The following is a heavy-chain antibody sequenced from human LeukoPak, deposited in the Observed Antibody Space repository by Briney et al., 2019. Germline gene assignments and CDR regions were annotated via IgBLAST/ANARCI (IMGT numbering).Heavy chain of an antibody. CDR2: ISWNSGSI. D-gene: IGHD5-18*01. J-gene: IGHJ3*02. CDR1: GFTFDDYA. CDR3: AKDIYSYGLEGFDI. Sequence: GRSLRLSCAASGFTFDDYAMHWVRQAPGKGLEWVSGISWNSGSIGYADSVKGRFTISRDNAKNSLYLQMNSLRAEDTALYYCAKDIYSYGLEGFDIWGKGTMVTVSS. V-gene: IGHV3-9*01.